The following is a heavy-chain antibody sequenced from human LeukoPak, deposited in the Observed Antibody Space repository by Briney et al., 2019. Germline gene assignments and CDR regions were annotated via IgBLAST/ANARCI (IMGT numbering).Heavy chain of an antibody. V-gene: IGHV1-18*01. CDR1: GYTFTSYG. CDR2: ISAYNGNT. CDR3: ARHSQLWLSPFDY. J-gene: IGHJ4*02. Sequence: ASVKVSCKASGYTFTSYGISWVRQAPGQGLEWMGWISAYNGNTNYAQKLQGRVTITADESTSTAYMELSSLRSEDTAVYYCARHSQLWLSPFDYWGQGTLVTVSS. D-gene: IGHD5-18*01.